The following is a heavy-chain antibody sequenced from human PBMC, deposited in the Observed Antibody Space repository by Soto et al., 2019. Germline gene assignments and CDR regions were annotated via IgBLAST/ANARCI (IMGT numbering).Heavy chain of an antibody. CDR2: IYYSGST. J-gene: IGHJ4*02. Sequence: ETLSLTCTVSGGSISSSSYYWGWIRQPPGKGLEWIGSIYYSGSTYYNPSLKSRVTISVDTSKNQFSLKLSSVTAADTAVYYCARDYYDSSGYYDEYYFDYWGQGTLVTVSS. CDR3: ARDYYDSSGYYDEYYFDY. D-gene: IGHD3-22*01. V-gene: IGHV4-39*02. CDR1: GGSISSSSYY.